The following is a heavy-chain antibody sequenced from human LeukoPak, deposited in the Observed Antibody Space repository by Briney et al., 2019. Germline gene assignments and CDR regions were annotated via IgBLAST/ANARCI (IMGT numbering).Heavy chain of an antibody. V-gene: IGHV4-39*01. CDR1: GGSISSSSYY. CDR2: IYYSGST. CDR3: AESDSGYFFDY. Sequence: SETLSLTCTVSGGSISSSSYYWGWIRQPPGKGLERIGSIYYSGSTYYNPSLKSRVTISVDTSKNQSSLKLSSVTAADTAVYYCAESDSGYFFDYWGQGTLVTVSS. D-gene: IGHD5-12*01. J-gene: IGHJ4*02.